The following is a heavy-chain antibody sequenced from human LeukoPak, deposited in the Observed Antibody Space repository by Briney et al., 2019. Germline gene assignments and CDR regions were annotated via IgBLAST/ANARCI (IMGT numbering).Heavy chain of an antibody. D-gene: IGHD6-6*01. Sequence: GGSLRLSCAASGFTFHDYAMHWVRQAPGKGLEWVSGISWSGGTIDYADSVKGRFTISRDNAKNSLYLQMNSLRPEDMALYYCAKGPTYSSSSLFDYWGQGILVAVSS. CDR1: GFTFHDYA. J-gene: IGHJ4*02. CDR2: ISWSGGTI. CDR3: AKGPTYSSSSLFDY. V-gene: IGHV3-9*03.